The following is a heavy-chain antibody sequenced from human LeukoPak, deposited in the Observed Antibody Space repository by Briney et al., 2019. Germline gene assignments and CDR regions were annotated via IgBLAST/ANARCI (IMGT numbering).Heavy chain of an antibody. D-gene: IGHD3-22*01. V-gene: IGHV1-69*05. CDR2: IIPIFDTT. Sequence: GASVKVSCTASGGTLTSYAISWVRQAPGQGLEWMGGIIPIFDTTNCAQKFQGRVTITTDESTSTAYMELSSLRSEDTAMYYCASRDLYDSSGHYYIFDYWGQGTLVTVSS. J-gene: IGHJ4*02. CDR3: ASRDLYDSSGHYYIFDY. CDR1: GGTLTSYA.